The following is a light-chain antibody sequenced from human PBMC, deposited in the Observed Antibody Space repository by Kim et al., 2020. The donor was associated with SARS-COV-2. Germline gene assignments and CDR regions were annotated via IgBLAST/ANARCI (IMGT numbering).Light chain of an antibody. CDR1: SSDADDYKY. J-gene: IGLJ3*02. CDR2: DVS. CDR3: CSYAGSYTWM. Sequence: QSALTQPRSVSGSPGQSVTISCAGTSSDADDYKYVSWYQHHPGKAPKLIIYDVSARPSGVPDRSSGSMSGNTASLTISGLQPEDEADYHCCSYAGSYTWMFGGGTKLTVL. V-gene: IGLV2-11*01.